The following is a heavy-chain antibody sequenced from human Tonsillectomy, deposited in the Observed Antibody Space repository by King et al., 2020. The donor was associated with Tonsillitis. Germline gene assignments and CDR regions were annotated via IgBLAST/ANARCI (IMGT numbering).Heavy chain of an antibody. Sequence: VQLVESGGGLVQPGGSLRLSCAASGFTFSNYRMHWVRQAPGKGLVWVSRINSDGSITTNADSVKGRFTISRDNAKNTLYLQMNSLRAEDTAVYYCARKGTGLFDYWGQGTLVTVSS. CDR1: GFTFSNYR. V-gene: IGHV3-74*03. CDR3: ARKGTGLFDY. J-gene: IGHJ4*02. D-gene: IGHD5/OR15-5a*01. CDR2: INSDGSIT.